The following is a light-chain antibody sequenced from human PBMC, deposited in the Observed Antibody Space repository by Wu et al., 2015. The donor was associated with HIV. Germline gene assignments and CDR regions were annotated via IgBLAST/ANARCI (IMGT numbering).Light chain of an antibody. CDR2: GAS. CDR3: QQYNNWPST. Sequence: EIVMTQSPGTLSMSPGERATFSCRASQSASTKLAWYQQKPGQAPRLLIYGASTRAPGIPARFSGSGSGTEFTLTISSLQSEDFAVYYCQQYNNWPSTFGQGTRLEIK. CDR1: QSASTK. J-gene: IGKJ5*01. V-gene: IGKV3-15*01.